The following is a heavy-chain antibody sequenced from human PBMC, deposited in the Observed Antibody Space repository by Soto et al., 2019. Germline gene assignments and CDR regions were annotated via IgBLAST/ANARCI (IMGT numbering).Heavy chain of an antibody. J-gene: IGHJ5*02. CDR1: GGSISSGDYY. D-gene: IGHD6-19*01. Sequence: SETLSLTCTVSGGSISSGDYYWSWIRQPPGKGLEWIGYIYYSGSTYYNPSLKSRVTISVDTSKNQFSLKLSSVTAADTAVYYCAIQWLGVYNWFDPWGQGTLVTVS. V-gene: IGHV4-30-4*01. CDR2: IYYSGST. CDR3: AIQWLGVYNWFDP.